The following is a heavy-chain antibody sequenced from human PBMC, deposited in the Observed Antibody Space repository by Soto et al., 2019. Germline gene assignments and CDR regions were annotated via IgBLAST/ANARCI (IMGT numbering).Heavy chain of an antibody. CDR2: INAGNGNT. CDR3: AREGYCSGGSCSPVNDY. V-gene: IGHV1-3*01. Sequence: QVQLVQSGAEVKKPGASVKVSCKASGYTFTSYAMHWVRQAPGQRLEWMGWINAGNGNTKYSQKFQGRVPITRDTSASTAYMELSSLRSEDTAVYYCAREGYCSGGSCSPVNDYWGQGTLVTVSS. CDR1: GYTFTSYA. D-gene: IGHD2-15*01. J-gene: IGHJ4*02.